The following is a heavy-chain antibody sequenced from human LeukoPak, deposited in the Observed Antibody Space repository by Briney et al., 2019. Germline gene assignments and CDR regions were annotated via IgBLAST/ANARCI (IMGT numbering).Heavy chain of an antibody. D-gene: IGHD1-26*01. CDR2: IYYSGST. J-gene: IGHJ4*02. Sequence: SETLSLTCTVSGGSISSGNYYWGWIRQSPGKGLEWIGSIYYSGSTYYNPSLKSRVTISVDTSKNQFSLKLSSVTAADTAVYYCARRHKELLYWGQGTLVTVSS. CDR3: ARRHKELLY. V-gene: IGHV4-39*01. CDR1: GGSISSGNYY.